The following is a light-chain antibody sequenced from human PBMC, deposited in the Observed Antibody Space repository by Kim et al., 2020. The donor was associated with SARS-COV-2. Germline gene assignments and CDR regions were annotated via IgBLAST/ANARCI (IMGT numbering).Light chain of an antibody. Sequence: ASVGDRVTITCRASQSISSYLNWYQQKPGKAPKLLIYAASSLQSGVRSRFSGSGSGTDFTLTISSLQPEDFATYYCQQSYSTPRYTFGQGTKLEI. CDR2: AAS. CDR3: QQSYSTPRYT. V-gene: IGKV1-39*01. J-gene: IGKJ2*01. CDR1: QSISSY.